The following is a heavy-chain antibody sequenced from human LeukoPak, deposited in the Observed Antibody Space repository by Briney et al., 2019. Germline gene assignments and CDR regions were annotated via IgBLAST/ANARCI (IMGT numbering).Heavy chain of an antibody. Sequence: GGSLRLSCAASGFTFSNAWMSWVRQAPGKGLEWVGRIKSKTDGGTTDYAAPVKGRFTISRDDSKNTLHLQMNSLKTEDTAVYYCTTSDIVVVPAAYFDYWGQGTLVTVSS. CDR2: IKSKTDGGTT. CDR3: TTSDIVVVPAAYFDY. V-gene: IGHV3-15*01. J-gene: IGHJ4*02. CDR1: GFTFSNAW. D-gene: IGHD2-2*01.